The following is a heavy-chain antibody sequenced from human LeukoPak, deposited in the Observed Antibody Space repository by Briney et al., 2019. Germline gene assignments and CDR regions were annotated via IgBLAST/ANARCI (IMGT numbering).Heavy chain of an antibody. J-gene: IGHJ4*02. CDR3: AKEELNNWNGEYS. CDR1: GFTFSSYG. CDR2: IRYDGSNK. D-gene: IGHD1-1*01. V-gene: IGHV3-30*02. Sequence: GGSLRLSCAASGFTFSSYGMHWVRQAPGKGLEGGAFIRYDGSNKYYADSVKGRFTISRDNSKNTLYLQMNSLSAEDTAVNYSAKEELNNWNGEYSSGQGTLVTVSS.